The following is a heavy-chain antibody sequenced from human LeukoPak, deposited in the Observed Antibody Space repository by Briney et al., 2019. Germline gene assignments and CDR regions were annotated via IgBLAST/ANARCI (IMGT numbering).Heavy chain of an antibody. J-gene: IGHJ4*02. Sequence: GGSLRLSCAASGLTFSDAWMSWVRQAPGKGMEWVGRIKSNTYATDYAAPVKGRFTISRDDSKNTLYLQMNSLKIEDTAVYYCARDKSVGATPFDYWGQGTLVTVSS. V-gene: IGHV3-15*01. CDR1: GLTFSDAW. CDR3: ARDKSVGATPFDY. D-gene: IGHD1-26*01. CDR2: IKSNTYAT.